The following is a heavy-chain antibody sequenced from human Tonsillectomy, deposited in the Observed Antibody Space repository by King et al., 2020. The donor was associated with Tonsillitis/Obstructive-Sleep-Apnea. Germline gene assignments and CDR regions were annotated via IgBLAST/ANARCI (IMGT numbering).Heavy chain of an antibody. D-gene: IGHD2-2*02. Sequence: VQLVESGGGVVQSGRSLRLSCAASGFPFSSYAMHWVRQAPGKGLEWGAVISYDGRNEYYADSVKGRFTISRDNSKNTLYLQMNSLRTEETAVYYCARDLPIVLIPAAIKGGFDYWGQGTLVTVSS. CDR2: ISYDGRNE. V-gene: IGHV3-30*04. CDR1: GFPFSSYA. J-gene: IGHJ4*02. CDR3: ARDLPIVLIPAAIKGGFDY.